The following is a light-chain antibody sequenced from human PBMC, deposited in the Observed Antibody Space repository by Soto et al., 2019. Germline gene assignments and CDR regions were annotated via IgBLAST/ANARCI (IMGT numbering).Light chain of an antibody. V-gene: IGKV3-20*01. CDR1: QSVSSSY. J-gene: IGKJ4*01. CDR3: QQYGSSPRLS. CDR2: GAS. Sequence: EIVLTQSPGTLSLSPGERATLSCRASQSVSSSYLAWYQQKPGHAPRLLIYGASSRATGIPDRFSGSGSGTDFSLTISSLEPEDFAVYYCQQYGSSPRLSFGGGTKVDIK.